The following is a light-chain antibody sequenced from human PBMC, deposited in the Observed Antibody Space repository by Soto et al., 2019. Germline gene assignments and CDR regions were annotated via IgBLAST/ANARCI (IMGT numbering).Light chain of an antibody. CDR3: CSYAGSSPYV. Sequence: QSALXQPPSASGSPGQSVTISCTGTSSVVGSYNLVSWYQQHPGKAPKLMIYEVSKRPSGVSNRFSGSKSGNTASLTISGLQAEDEADYYCCSYAGSSPYVFGTGTKVTVL. V-gene: IGLV2-23*02. J-gene: IGLJ1*01. CDR1: SSVVGSYNL. CDR2: EVS.